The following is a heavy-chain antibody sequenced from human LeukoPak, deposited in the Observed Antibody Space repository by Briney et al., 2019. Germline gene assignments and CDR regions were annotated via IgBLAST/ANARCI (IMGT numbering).Heavy chain of an antibody. Sequence: KPGGSLRLSCAASGFTFSSFGMHWVRQAPGKGLEWVAVIWYDASNKYYADSVKGRFTISRDNSKNTLYLQMNSLRDDDTAVYYCARDAAGGIIDIYFQHWGQGTLVTVSS. D-gene: IGHD6-13*01. J-gene: IGHJ1*01. CDR2: IWYDASNK. CDR1: GFTFSSFG. V-gene: IGHV3-33*01. CDR3: ARDAAGGIIDIYFQH.